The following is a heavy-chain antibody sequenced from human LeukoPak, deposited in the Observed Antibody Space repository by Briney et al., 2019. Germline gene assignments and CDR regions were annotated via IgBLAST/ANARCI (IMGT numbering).Heavy chain of an antibody. CDR2: IYYSGST. V-gene: IGHV4-39*01. J-gene: IGHJ1*01. D-gene: IGHD3-10*01. CDR3: ARHDCYGSGSYSYFQN. Sequence: SETLSRTSTVSGGSISSSSYYWGWIRQPPGKGPEWIVSIYYSGSTFYNPSLKSRVTISVDTSKNQFFLKLSSVTAADTAVYYCARHDCYGSGSYSYFQNWGQGTLVTVSS. CDR1: GGSISSSSYY.